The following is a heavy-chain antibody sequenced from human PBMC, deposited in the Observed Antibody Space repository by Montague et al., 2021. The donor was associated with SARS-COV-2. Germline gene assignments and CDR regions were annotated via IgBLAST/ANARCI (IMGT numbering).Heavy chain of an antibody. V-gene: IGHV2-5*08. CDR3: AREGMAFSGGSWYNNITGKCFDP. CDR2: IYWDDDK. Sequence: PALVKPTQTLALTCTFSGFSLTTDGMGVGWIRQPPGKALEWLARIYWDDDKCYSPSLKSRLAISKDTSKNQVVLTMTNMNPADTATYYCAREGMAFSGGSWYNNITGKCFDPWGRGTLVTVSS. D-gene: IGHD2-15*01. CDR1: GFSLTTDGMG. J-gene: IGHJ2*01.